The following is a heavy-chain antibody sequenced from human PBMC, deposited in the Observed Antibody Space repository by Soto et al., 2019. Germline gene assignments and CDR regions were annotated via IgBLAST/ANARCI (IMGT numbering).Heavy chain of an antibody. CDR1: GGTFGNYA. CDR2: TIPNFKTA. Sequence: QQQLVQSGAEVKKPGSSVKVSCKASGGTFGNYAISWVRQAPGQGLECMGKTIPNFKTATSAQKFQGRITITADRSPRTDIAYMELSSLRSEDTALYYCARVSIPGIYGEDVWGQGTTVTVSS. J-gene: IGHJ6*02. V-gene: IGHV1-69*06. D-gene: IGHD2-2*01. CDR3: ARVSIPGIYGEDV.